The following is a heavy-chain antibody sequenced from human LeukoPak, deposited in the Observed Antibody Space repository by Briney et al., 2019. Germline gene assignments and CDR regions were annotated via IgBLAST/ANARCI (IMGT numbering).Heavy chain of an antibody. D-gene: IGHD3-10*01. CDR2: INHSGST. V-gene: IGHV4-34*01. Sequence: SETLSLTCAVYGGSFSGYYWSWIRQPPGKGLEWIGEINHSGSTNYNPSLKSRVTISVDTSKNQFSLKLSSVTAADTAVYYCRTYYYGSGSYSSMDVWGKGPTVTVSS. CDR1: GGSFSGYY. CDR3: RTYYYGSGSYSSMDV. J-gene: IGHJ6*03.